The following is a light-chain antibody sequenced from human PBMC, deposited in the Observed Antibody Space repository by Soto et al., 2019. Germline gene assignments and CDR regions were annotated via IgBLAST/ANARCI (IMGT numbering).Light chain of an antibody. CDR3: QQSYSTPYT. V-gene: IGKV1-39*01. Sequence: DLQMTQSPSSLSASVGDRVTITCRASQSFSTYLNWYQGKPGKAPNLLIYAASSLQSGVSSRFSGSGSVTDFTLTISSLQPEDFAIYYCQQSYSTPYTFGQGNQLEIK. CDR1: QSFSTY. J-gene: IGKJ2*01. CDR2: AAS.